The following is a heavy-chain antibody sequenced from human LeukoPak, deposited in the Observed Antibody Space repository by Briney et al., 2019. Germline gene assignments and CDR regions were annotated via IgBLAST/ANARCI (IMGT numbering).Heavy chain of an antibody. CDR3: ARGPSSVLRYFDWIVDY. J-gene: IGHJ4*02. CDR2: ISNSGSTI. D-gene: IGHD3-9*01. V-gene: IGHV3-48*03. CDR1: GFTFSSYE. Sequence: HPGGSLRLSCAASGFTFSSYEMNWVRQAPGKGLEWVSYISNSGSTIYYADSVKGRFTISRDNAKNSLYLQMNSLRAEDTAVYSCARGPSSVLRYFDWIVDYWGQGTLVTVSS.